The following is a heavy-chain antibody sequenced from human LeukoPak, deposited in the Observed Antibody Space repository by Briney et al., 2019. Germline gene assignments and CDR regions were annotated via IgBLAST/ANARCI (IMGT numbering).Heavy chain of an antibody. CDR1: GFPFSRYW. V-gene: IGHV3-7*04. CDR3: TRVGYIDEGIDY. J-gene: IGHJ4*02. CDR2: IKQDGSKK. Sequence: GGSLRLSCVASGFPFSRYWMTWVRQAPGKGLEWVANIKQDGSKKSYVDSVKGRFTISRDNAKNSLYLQMNRLRAEDTAIYYCTRVGYIDEGIDYWGQGTLVTVSS. D-gene: IGHD5-24*01.